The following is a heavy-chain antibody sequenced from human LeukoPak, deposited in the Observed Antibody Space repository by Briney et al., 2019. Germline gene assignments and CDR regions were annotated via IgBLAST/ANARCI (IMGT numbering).Heavy chain of an antibody. J-gene: IGHJ4*02. Sequence: GGSLRLSCAASGFTFSSYSMNWVRQAPGKGLQWVSYISSSSSTIYYADSVKGRFTISRDNAKNSLYLQMNSLRAEDTAVYYCARDYDFRSGYFDYWGQGTLVTVSS. CDR2: ISSSSSTI. V-gene: IGHV3-48*01. CDR3: ARDYDFRSGYFDY. CDR1: GFTFSSYS. D-gene: IGHD3-3*01.